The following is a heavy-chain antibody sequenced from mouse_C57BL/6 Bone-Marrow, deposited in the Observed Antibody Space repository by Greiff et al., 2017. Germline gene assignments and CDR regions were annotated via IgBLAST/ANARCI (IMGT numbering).Heavy chain of an antibody. D-gene: IGHD1-1*01. Sequence: QVQLQQSGAELVRPGTSVKMSCKASGYTFTNYWIGWAKQRPGHGLEWIGDIYPGGGCTNYNEKFKGKATLTADKSSSTAYMQFSSLTSEDSAIYYCAREGVHWGSSFADWGQGTLVTVSA. V-gene: IGHV1-63*01. J-gene: IGHJ3*01. CDR2: IYPGGGCT. CDR3: AREGVHWGSSFAD. CDR1: GYTFTNYW.